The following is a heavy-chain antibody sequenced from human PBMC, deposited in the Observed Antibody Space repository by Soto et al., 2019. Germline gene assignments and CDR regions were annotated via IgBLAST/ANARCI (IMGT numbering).Heavy chain of an antibody. CDR3: ARTFDYYVMAV. CDR1: GYSIASGYY. CDR2: IYHAGSV. J-gene: IGHJ6*02. Sequence: SETLYLTCAVSGYSIASGYYWAWIRQSPGKGLEWIGSIYHAGSVYYNPSLNSRVAVSLDTSKNHFSLKLTSVTAADTAVYYCARTFDYYVMAVSGQGSTVTVS. V-gene: IGHV4-38-2*01.